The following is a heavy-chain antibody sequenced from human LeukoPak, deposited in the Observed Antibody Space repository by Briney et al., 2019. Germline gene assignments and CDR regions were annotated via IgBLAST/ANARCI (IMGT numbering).Heavy chain of an antibody. CDR1: GYSFTSYW. J-gene: IGHJ5*02. CDR2: IDPSDSYT. CDR3: ARLYKGFVRAGTAMVKGGDWFDP. D-gene: IGHD5-18*01. Sequence: GESLKISCKGSGYSFTSYWIGWVRQMPGKGLEWMGRIDPSDSYTNYSPSFQGHVTISADKSISTAYLQWSSLKASDTAMYYCARLYKGFVRAGTAMVKGGDWFDPWGQGTLVTVSS. V-gene: IGHV5-10-1*01.